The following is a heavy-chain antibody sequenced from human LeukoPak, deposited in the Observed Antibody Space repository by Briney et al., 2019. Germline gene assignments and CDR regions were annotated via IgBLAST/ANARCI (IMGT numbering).Heavy chain of an antibody. V-gene: IGHV4-4*07. J-gene: IGHJ5*02. CDR2: IYTSGST. D-gene: IGHD6-19*01. Sequence: PSETLSLTCTVSGGSISSYYWSWIRQPAGKGLEWIGRIYTSGSTNYNPSLKSRVTMSVDTSKNQFSLKLSSVTAADTAVDYCARDYGSRQQWLVGWFDPWGQGTLVTVSS. CDR3: ARDYGSRQQWLVGWFDP. CDR1: GGSISSYY.